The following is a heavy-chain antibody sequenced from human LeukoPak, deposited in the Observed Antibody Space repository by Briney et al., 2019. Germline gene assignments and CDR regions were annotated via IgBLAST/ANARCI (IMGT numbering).Heavy chain of an antibody. V-gene: IGHV3-49*03. CDR2: IRSKAYGGTT. CDR1: GFTFGDYA. CDR3: TRRGLTTVVNYFDY. J-gene: IGHJ4*02. Sequence: GGSLRLSCTASGFTFGDYAMSWFRQAPGKGLEWVGFIRSKAYGGTTEYAASVKGRFTISRDDSKSIAYLQMNSLKTEDTAVYYCTRRGLTTVVNYFDYWGQGTLVTVSS. D-gene: IGHD4-23*01.